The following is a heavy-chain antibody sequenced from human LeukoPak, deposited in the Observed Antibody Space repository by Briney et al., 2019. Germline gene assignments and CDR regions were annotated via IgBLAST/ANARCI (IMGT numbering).Heavy chain of an antibody. CDR3: ARVIWYFDY. Sequence: GGSLRLSCAASGFTFSDYEMNWVRQAPGKGLEWVSYISSSGSSIYDADSVKGRFTISRDNAKNSLYLQMNSLRAEDTAVYYCARVIWYFDYWGQGALVTVSS. CDR1: GFTFSDYE. CDR2: ISSSGSSI. J-gene: IGHJ4*02. V-gene: IGHV3-48*03.